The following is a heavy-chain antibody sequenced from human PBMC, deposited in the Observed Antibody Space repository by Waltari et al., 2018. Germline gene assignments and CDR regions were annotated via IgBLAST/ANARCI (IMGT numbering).Heavy chain of an antibody. CDR1: GGSFSGYY. Sequence: QVQLQQWGAGLLKPSETLSLTCAVYGGSFSGYYWSWIRQPPGKGLEWIGEINHSGSTNSTPSLKSRVTISVDTSKNQFSLKLSSVTAADTAVYYCARHVGRKNWNDRGMDVWGQGTTVTVSS. CDR2: INHSGST. V-gene: IGHV4-34*01. CDR3: ARHVGRKNWNDRGMDV. D-gene: IGHD1-1*01. J-gene: IGHJ6*02.